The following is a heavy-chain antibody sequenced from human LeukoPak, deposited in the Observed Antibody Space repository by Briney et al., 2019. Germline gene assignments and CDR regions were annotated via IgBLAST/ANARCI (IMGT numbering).Heavy chain of an antibody. J-gene: IGHJ4*02. CDR1: GYSFTSYW. D-gene: IGHD3-10*01. Sequence: GESLKISCKGSGYSFTSYWIGWVRQMPGKGLEWMGIIYPGDSDTRYSPSCQGQVTISADKSISTAYLQWSSLKASDTAMYYCARHLATWFGELSPLDYWGQGTLVTVSS. CDR3: ARHLATWFGELSPLDY. CDR2: IYPGDSDT. V-gene: IGHV5-51*01.